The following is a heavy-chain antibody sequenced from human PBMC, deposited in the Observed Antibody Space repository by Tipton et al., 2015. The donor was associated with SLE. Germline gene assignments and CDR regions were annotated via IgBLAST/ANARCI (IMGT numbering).Heavy chain of an antibody. V-gene: IGHV1-46*01. D-gene: IGHD3-3*01. CDR3: ARNYDLWSGCDY. J-gene: IGHJ4*02. CDR2: IDPSGGTT. CDR1: GYIFTDYY. Sequence: QSGAEVKKPGASMKISCKASGYIFTDYYVHWVRQAPGQGLEWMGKIDPSGGTTRYAHNFQGRVTMTRDTSTSTAYMELRSLRSDDTAVYHCARNYDLWSGCDYWGQGTRVTVSS.